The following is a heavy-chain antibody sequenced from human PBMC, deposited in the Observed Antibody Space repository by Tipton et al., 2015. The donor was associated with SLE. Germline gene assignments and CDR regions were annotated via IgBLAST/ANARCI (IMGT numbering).Heavy chain of an antibody. V-gene: IGHV4-34*01. CDR1: GGSFSDYY. CDR3: ARAHYSGCCTQFFDY. CDR2: INHSETT. J-gene: IGHJ4*02. Sequence: TLSLTCAVYGGSFSDYYRSWIRQPPGKGLEWIGEINHSETTYYKSSLKSRVTMSVDTSKNQFSLRVNSVTAADTAIYYCARAHYSGCCTQFFDYWGQGTLVTVSS. D-gene: IGHD2-15*01.